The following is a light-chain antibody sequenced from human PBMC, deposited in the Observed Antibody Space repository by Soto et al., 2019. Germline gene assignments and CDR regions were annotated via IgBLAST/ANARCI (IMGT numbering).Light chain of an antibody. Sequence: EIVLTQSPATLSLSPGERATVSCRASQSVSRYLAWYQQKPGQAPRLLIYDASNRATGIPARFSGSGSGTDFTLTISSLEPEDFAVYYCQQRSNWPWTFGQGTKVDIK. V-gene: IGKV3-11*01. CDR2: DAS. J-gene: IGKJ1*01. CDR3: QQRSNWPWT. CDR1: QSVSRY.